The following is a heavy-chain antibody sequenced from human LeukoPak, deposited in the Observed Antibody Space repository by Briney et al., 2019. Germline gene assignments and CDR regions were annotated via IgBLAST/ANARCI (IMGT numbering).Heavy chain of an antibody. Sequence: GASVKVSCKASGYTFTSYYMHWVRQAPGQGLEWMGWINPNSGGTNYAQKFQGRVTMTRDTSISTAYMELSRLRSDDTAVYYCARDQGYSSGWYYGYWGQGTLVTVSS. D-gene: IGHD6-19*01. V-gene: IGHV1-2*02. J-gene: IGHJ4*02. CDR1: GYTFTSYY. CDR3: ARDQGYSSGWYYGY. CDR2: INPNSGGT.